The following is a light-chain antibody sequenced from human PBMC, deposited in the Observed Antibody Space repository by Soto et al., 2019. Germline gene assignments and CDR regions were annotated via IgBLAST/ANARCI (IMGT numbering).Light chain of an antibody. CDR2: DAS. J-gene: IGKJ1*01. CDR3: QQRTNWLWT. Sequence: IVLTQSPATLSLSPGERATLSCRASQSVSSYLACDQQKPGQAPRLLIYDASKRATGSPARFSGSGSGTEFTLTISSLEPEDFAVYYCQQRTNWLWTFGQGTKVDIK. CDR1: QSVSSY. V-gene: IGKV3-11*01.